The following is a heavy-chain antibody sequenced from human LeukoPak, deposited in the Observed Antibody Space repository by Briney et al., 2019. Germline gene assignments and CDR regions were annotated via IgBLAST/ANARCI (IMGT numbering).Heavy chain of an antibody. CDR2: ISGSGGDT. J-gene: IGHJ4*02. D-gene: IGHD6-19*01. CDR3: AKDRNVGSGWYFDY. CDR1: GFTFSSYA. V-gene: IGHV3-23*01. Sequence: GGSLRLSCAASGFTFSSYAMSWVRQAPGKGLEWVSTISGSGGDTYYADSVKGRFTISRDNSKNTLCLQMNSPRAEDTAVYYYAKDRNVGSGWYFDYWGRGTLVTVSS.